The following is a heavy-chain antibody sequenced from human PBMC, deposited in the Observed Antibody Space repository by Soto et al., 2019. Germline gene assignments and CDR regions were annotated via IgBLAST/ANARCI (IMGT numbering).Heavy chain of an antibody. CDR2: LTSRGTT. D-gene: IGHD2-15*01. CDR1: GFSFSDYS. Sequence: EVQLLESGGGLVQPGGSLRLSCAASGFSFSDYSMTWVRQAPGRGLEWVSTLTSRGTTFYADSVKGRFTISRDNSKNTLSLQMHSLRTEVTALYYCAKRATTVPTPGNYFDCWGQGTLVTVSS. V-gene: IGHV3-23*01. J-gene: IGHJ4*02. CDR3: AKRATTVPTPGNYFDC.